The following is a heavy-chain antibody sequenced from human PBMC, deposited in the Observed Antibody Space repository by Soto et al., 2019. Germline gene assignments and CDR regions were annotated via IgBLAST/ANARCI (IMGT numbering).Heavy chain of an antibody. CDR3: ARDDPGVRAVMMTTADY. V-gene: IGHV1-18*01. J-gene: IGHJ4*02. CDR2: ISAYNGNT. D-gene: IGHD4-4*01. Sequence: QVQLVQSGTEVKNPGASVKVSCKASGYTFVSYGISWVRQAPGQGPEWMGWISAYNGNTNYAQKLQDRVTMTTDASXSXXDMELRSLRSDDTGVYYWARDDPGVRAVMMTTADYWGQGTLVTVSS. CDR1: GYTFVSYG.